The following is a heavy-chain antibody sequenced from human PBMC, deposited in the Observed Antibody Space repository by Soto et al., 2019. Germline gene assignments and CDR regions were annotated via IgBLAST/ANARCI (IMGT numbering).Heavy chain of an antibody. CDR2: IIPIFGTA. V-gene: IGHV1-69*13. CDR3: ARRATYSSGFCYYYYGMDV. Sequence: SVKVSCKASGGTFSSYTISWVRQAPGQGLEWMGGIIPIFGTANYAQKFQGRVTITADESTSTAYMELSSLRSEDTAVYYCARRATYSSGFCYYYYGMDVWGQGTTVTVS. CDR1: GGTFSSYT. D-gene: IGHD6-19*01. J-gene: IGHJ6*02.